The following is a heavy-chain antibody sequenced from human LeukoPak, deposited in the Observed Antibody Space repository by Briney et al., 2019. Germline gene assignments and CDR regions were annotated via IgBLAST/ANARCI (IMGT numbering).Heavy chain of an antibody. D-gene: IGHD2-2*01. CDR1: GGSISSSSYY. Sequence: SETLSLTCTVSGGSISSSSYYWGWIRQPPGKGLEWIGSIYYSGSTYYNPSLKSRVTISVDTSKNQFSLNLSSVTAADTAVYYCAVGYCSSTSCSDPYYFDYWGQGTLVTVSS. CDR3: AVGYCSSTSCSDPYYFDY. J-gene: IGHJ4*02. CDR2: IYYSGST. V-gene: IGHV4-39*07.